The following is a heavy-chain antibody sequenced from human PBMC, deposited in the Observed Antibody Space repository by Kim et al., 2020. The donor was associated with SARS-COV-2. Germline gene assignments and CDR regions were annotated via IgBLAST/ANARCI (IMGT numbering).Heavy chain of an antibody. D-gene: IGHD2-2*01. CDR3: ISDVPTHPNQAAY. CDR2: AKDDGTP. CDR1: GFTFTGAW. V-gene: IGHV3-15*01. Sequence: GGSLRLSCVASGFTFTGAWLTWIRQAPGKGLEPLGRAKDDGTPDYAAPVKGRFTVSRDDSKNTMYLQMNSLKIEDTAGYYCISDVPTHPNQAAYSGQGT. J-gene: IGHJ4*02.